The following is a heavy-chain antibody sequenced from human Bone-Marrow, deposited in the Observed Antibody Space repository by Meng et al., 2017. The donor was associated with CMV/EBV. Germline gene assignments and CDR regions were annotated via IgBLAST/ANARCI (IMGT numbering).Heavy chain of an antibody. Sequence: SETLSLTCTVSDVSISTNSHYWGWVRQPPGQGLQWIGSIYASGTTFNNPSLKSRVTISVDTSKNQFSLKLSSVTAADTAVYYCARAGSAMVRGGKGAIFYYYGMDVWGQGTTVTVSS. D-gene: IGHD3-10*01. V-gene: IGHV4-39*07. CDR3: ARAGSAMVRGGKGAIFYYYGMDV. CDR2: IYASGTT. CDR1: DVSISTNSHY. J-gene: IGHJ6*02.